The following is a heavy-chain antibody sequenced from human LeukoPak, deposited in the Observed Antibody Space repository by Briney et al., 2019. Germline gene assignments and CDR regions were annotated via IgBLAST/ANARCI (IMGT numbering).Heavy chain of an antibody. CDR3: ASSGILGDY. Sequence: PSETLSLTCTVSGGSISSSSYHWGWIRQPPGKGLEWIGSIYYSGSTYYNPSLKSRVTISVDTSKNQFSLKLSSVTAADTAVYYCASSGILGDYWGQGTLVTVSS. CDR2: IYYSGST. D-gene: IGHD2-21*01. J-gene: IGHJ4*02. CDR1: GGSISSSSYH. V-gene: IGHV4-39*07.